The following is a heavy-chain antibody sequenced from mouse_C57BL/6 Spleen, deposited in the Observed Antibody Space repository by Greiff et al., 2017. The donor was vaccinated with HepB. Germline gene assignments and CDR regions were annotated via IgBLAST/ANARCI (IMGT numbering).Heavy chain of an antibody. J-gene: IGHJ2*01. D-gene: IGHD2-5*01. CDR2: ISNLAYSI. V-gene: IGHV5-15*01. CDR1: GFTFSDYG. CDR3: ARDSNYSYFDY. Sequence: EVQLVESGGGLVQPGGSLKLSCAASGFTFSDYGMAWVRQAPRKGPEWVAFISNLAYSIYYADTVTGRFTISRENAKNTLYLEMSSLRSEDTAMYYCARDSNYSYFDYWGQGTTLTVSS.